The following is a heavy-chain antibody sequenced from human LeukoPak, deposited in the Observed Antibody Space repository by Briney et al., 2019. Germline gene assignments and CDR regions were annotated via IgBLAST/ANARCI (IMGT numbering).Heavy chain of an antibody. Sequence: ETSETLSLTCTVSGGSISSGDYYWSWIRQPPGKGLEWIGYIYYSGSTYCNPSLKSRVTISVDTSKNQFSLKLSSVTAADTAVYYCATSRGASGMDVWGQGTTVTVSS. CDR1: GGSISSGDYY. D-gene: IGHD4-11*01. V-gene: IGHV4-30-4*01. CDR2: IYYSGST. CDR3: ATSRGASGMDV. J-gene: IGHJ6*02.